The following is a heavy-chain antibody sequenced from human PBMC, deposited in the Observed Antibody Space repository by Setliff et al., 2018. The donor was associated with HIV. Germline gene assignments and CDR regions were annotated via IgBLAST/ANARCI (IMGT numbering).Heavy chain of an antibody. D-gene: IGHD3-22*01. J-gene: IGHJ4*02. CDR1: GFTFSNYA. V-gene: IGHV3-30-3*01. CDR3: ARETMYDSRGYLSHYFDY. Sequence: GESLRLSCAASGFTFSNYAMYWVRQAPGKGLEWVAVISYDGSNKYYADSVKGRFTISRDNSKNTLYLQMNSLRVEDTAVYYCARETMYDSRGYLSHYFDYWGQGTPVTVSS. CDR2: ISYDGSNK.